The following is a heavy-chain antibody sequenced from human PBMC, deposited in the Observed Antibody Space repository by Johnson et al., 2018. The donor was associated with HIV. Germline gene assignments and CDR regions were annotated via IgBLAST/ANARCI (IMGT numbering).Heavy chain of an antibody. CDR3: AKRKRYFDWLSAFDI. CDR2: ISYDGSNK. V-gene: IGHV3-30*18. J-gene: IGHJ3*02. D-gene: IGHD3-9*01. Sequence: QVQLVESGGGMVQPGGSLRLSCAASGFTFSSYGMHWVRQAPGKGLEWVAVISYDGSNKYYADSVKGRFTISRDNSKNTLYLQMNSLRAEDTAMYYCAKRKRYFDWLSAFDIWGQGTMVTFSS. CDR1: GFTFSSYG.